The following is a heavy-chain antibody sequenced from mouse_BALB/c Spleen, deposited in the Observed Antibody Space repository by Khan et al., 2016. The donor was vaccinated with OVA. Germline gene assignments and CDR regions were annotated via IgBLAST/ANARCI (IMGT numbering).Heavy chain of an antibody. D-gene: IGHD1-1*02. CDR3: TRGGRFAY. CDR2: ISTNYGDA. Sequence: QVQLKQSGAELVRPGVSVKISCKGSGYTFTDYAMHWMKQSHAKPLEWIGVISTNYGDADYNQKFQGKASMTVDKSSSTAYMELARLTSEDSAIYYCTRGGRFAYWGQGTLVTVSA. CDR1: GYTFTDYA. J-gene: IGHJ3*01. V-gene: IGHV1S137*01.